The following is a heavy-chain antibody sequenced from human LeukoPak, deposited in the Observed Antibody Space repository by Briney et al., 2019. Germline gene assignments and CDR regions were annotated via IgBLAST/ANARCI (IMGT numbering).Heavy chain of an antibody. Sequence: ASVKVSCKASGYIFTGYYMHWVRQAPGQGLEWMGWINPNSGGTNYAQKFQGRVTMTRDTSISTAYMELSRLRSDDTAVYYCARAYYYDSSGYGKPPDYWGQGTLVTVSS. J-gene: IGHJ4*02. CDR3: ARAYYYDSSGYGKPPDY. CDR1: GYIFTGYY. V-gene: IGHV1-2*02. CDR2: INPNSGGT. D-gene: IGHD3-22*01.